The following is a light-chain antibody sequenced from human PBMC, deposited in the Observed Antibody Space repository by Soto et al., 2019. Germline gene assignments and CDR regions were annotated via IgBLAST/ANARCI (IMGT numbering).Light chain of an antibody. V-gene: IGLV2-14*03. J-gene: IGLJ1*01. CDR2: DVS. CDR1: SSDVGGFKY. Sequence: QSVLKQAVSVSGVPGQWIRIFRPRTSSDVGGFKYVSWYQQHPGKAPKLMIYDVSDRPSGVSNRFSGYKSGNTASLTISGLQAEDEADYYCSSYTRSSTVVFGTGTKVTGL. CDR3: SSYTRSSTVV.